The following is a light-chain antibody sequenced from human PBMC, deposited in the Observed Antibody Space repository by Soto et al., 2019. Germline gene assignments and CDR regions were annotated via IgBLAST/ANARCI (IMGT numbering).Light chain of an antibody. V-gene: IGKV3-15*01. J-gene: IGKJ4*01. CDR1: QSVSSK. CDR2: GAS. CDR3: QQYNNWPPAT. Sequence: EIVMTQSPATLSVSPVERATLSCMASQSVSSKLAWYQQKPGQAPRLLIYGASTRATGIPARFSGSGSGTEFTLTISSLQSEDFALYYCQQYNNWPPATFGGGTKV.